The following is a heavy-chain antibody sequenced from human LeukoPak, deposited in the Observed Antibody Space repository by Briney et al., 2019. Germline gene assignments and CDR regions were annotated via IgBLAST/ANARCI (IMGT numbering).Heavy chain of an antibody. V-gene: IGHV7-4-1*02. Sequence: GASAKVSCKASGYTFTSYAMNWVRQAPGQGLEWMGWINTNTGNPTYAQGFTGRFVFSLDTSVSTAYLQISSLKAEDTAVYYCARVQYSSSWYPTIYYYYYGMDVWGQGTTVTVSS. J-gene: IGHJ6*02. CDR2: INTNTGNP. D-gene: IGHD6-13*01. CDR1: GYTFTSYA. CDR3: ARVQYSSSWYPTIYYYYYGMDV.